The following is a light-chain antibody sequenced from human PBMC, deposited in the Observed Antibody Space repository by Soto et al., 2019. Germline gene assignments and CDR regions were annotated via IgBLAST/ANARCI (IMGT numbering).Light chain of an antibody. Sequence: QLVLTQPPSVSGAPGQRVTISCTGSGSNIGAGFDVHWYQQLPGTAPKLLIYGNNNRPSGVPDRFSGSKSGTSASLSITGLQAEDGAGYHCQTFDNSLNGFAVFGGGTKLTVL. CDR2: GNN. CDR1: GSNIGAGFD. J-gene: IGLJ3*02. V-gene: IGLV1-40*01. CDR3: QTFDNSLNGFAV.